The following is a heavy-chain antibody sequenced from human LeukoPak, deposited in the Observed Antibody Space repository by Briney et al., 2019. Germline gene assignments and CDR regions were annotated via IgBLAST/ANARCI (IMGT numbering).Heavy chain of an antibody. D-gene: IGHD6-13*01. CDR3: ARASSWYALGY. CDR2: IYHSGNS. V-gene: IGHV4-4*02. J-gene: IGHJ4*02. CDR1: GFMFSSSW. Sequence: GSLRLSCAASGFMFSSSWMAWVRQPPGKGLGWIGEIYHSGNSNYNPSLKSRVTISIDKSKNQFSLKLSSVTAADTAVYYCARASSWYALGYWGQGTLVTVSS.